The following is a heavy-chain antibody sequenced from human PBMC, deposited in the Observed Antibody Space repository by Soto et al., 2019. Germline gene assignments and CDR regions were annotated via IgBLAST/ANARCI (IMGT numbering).Heavy chain of an antibody. Sequence: ASVKVSCKVSGYTLTELSMHWVRQAPGKGHERMGGFDPEDGETIYAQKFQGRVTMTEDTSTDTAYNELSSLRSEDTAVYYCVTILMVVATIRAFDIWGQGTMGT. D-gene: IGHD5-12*01. J-gene: IGHJ3*02. CDR3: VTILMVVATIRAFDI. V-gene: IGHV1-24*01. CDR2: FDPEDGET. CDR1: GYTLTELS.